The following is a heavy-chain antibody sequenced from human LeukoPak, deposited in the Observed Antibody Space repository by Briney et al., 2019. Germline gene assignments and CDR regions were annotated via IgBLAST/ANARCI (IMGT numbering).Heavy chain of an antibody. CDR2: IYYSGST. CDR3: AREVLWFGEPNWFDP. D-gene: IGHD3-10*01. V-gene: IGHV4-39*07. J-gene: IGHJ5*02. CDR1: GGSISSSSYY. Sequence: PSETLSLTCNVSGGSISSSSYYWGWIRQPPGKGLEWIGSIYYSGSTYYNSSLKSRVTISVDTSKNQFSLKLSSVTAADTAVYYCAREVLWFGEPNWFDPWGQGTLVTVSS.